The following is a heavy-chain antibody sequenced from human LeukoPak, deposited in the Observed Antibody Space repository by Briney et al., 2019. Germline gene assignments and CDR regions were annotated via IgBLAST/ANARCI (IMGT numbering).Heavy chain of an antibody. Sequence: SETLSLTCTVSGGSISSGDYYWSWIRQPPGKGLEWIGYIYYSGSTYYNPSLKSRVTISVDTSKIQFSLKLSSVTAADTAVYYCARAKSYYFDYWGQGTLVTVSS. V-gene: IGHV4-30-4*08. CDR3: ARAKSYYFDY. CDR1: GGSISSGDYY. J-gene: IGHJ4*02. CDR2: IYYSGST.